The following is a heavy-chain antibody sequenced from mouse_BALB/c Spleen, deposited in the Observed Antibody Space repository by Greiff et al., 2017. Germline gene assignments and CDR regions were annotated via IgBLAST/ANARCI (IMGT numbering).Heavy chain of an antibody. D-gene: IGHD2-4*01. CDR3: ARHGIYDYDVYYAMDY. V-gene: IGHV5-6*01. J-gene: IGHJ4*01. CDR1: GFTFSSHG. Sequence: ESGGDLVKPGGSLKLSRAASGFTFSSHGMSWVRQTPDKGLEWVATISGCGSYTYYPDSVKGRFTISRDNAKNTLYLQMSSLKSEDTAMYYCARHGIYDYDVYYAMDYWGQGTSVTVSS. CDR2: ISGCGSYT.